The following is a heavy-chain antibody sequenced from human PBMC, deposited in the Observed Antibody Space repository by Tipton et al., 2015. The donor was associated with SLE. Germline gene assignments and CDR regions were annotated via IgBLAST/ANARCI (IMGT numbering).Heavy chain of an antibody. CDR3: ARGAPETWGITMTVLVAPGY. CDR2: INPSGGST. Sequence: QSGAEVKKPGASVKVSCKASGYTFTSYYMHWVRQAPGQGLEWMGIINPSGGSTSYAQKLQGRVTMTTDTSTSTAYMELSSLRSEDTAVYYCARGAPETWGITMTVLVAPGYWGQGTQVTVSS. J-gene: IGHJ4*02. CDR1: GYTFTSYY. D-gene: IGHD3-22*01. V-gene: IGHV1-46*01.